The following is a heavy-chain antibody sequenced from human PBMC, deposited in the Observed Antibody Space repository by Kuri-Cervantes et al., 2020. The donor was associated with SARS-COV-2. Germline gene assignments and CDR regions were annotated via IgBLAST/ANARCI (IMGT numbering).Heavy chain of an antibody. V-gene: IGHV3-9*03. CDR1: GFTFDDYA. D-gene: IGHD3-16*01. Sequence: LSLTGAASGFTFDDYAMHWVRQAPGKGLEWVSGISWNSGSIGHADSVKGRFTISRDNAKNSLYLQMNSLRAEDMALYYCAKNRGHTFGGVYHWGQGTLVTVSS. CDR2: ISWNSGSI. J-gene: IGHJ5*02. CDR3: AKNRGHTFGGVYH.